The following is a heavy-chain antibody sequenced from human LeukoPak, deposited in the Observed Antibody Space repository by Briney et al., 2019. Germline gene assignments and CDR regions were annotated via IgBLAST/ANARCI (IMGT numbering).Heavy chain of an antibody. V-gene: IGHV1-2*02. J-gene: IGHJ6*03. CDR1: GYTFTGYY. D-gene: IGHD2-2*02. CDR2: INPNSGGT. CDR3: ARDDPYSSSTSCYNRYYYMDV. Sequence: ASVKVSCKASGYTFTGYYMHWVRQAPGQGLEWMGWINPNSGGTNYAQKFQGRVTITRDTSISTAYMELSRLRSDDTAVYYCARDDPYSSSTSCYNRYYYMDVWGKGTTVTVSS.